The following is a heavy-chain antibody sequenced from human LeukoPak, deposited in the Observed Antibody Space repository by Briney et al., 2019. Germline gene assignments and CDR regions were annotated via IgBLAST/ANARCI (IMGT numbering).Heavy chain of an antibody. V-gene: IGHV3-21*01. CDR3: ARDLGGSGFDY. Sequence: GGSLRLSCAASGFTFSSYSMNWVRHAPGKGLEWVSSISSSSSYIYYADSVKGRFTISRDNAKNSLYLQMNSQRAEDTAVYYCARDLGGSGFDYWGQGTLVTVSS. CDR2: ISSSSSYI. D-gene: IGHD2-15*01. CDR1: GFTFSSYS. J-gene: IGHJ4*02.